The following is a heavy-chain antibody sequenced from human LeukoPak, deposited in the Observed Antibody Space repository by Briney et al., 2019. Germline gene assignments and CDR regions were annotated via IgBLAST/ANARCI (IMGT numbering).Heavy chain of an antibody. CDR3: ATGYSDFRVEGRYFYS. Sequence: PSETLSLTCTVSDGSITNYDWSWVRQPPGKGPEFIGYIHYSGTANYNPSLRSRVTISIDTSKKHFFLKLKSVTAADTAVYYCATGYSDFRVEGRYFYSWGQGTLVTVSS. D-gene: IGHD5-12*01. CDR1: DGSITNYD. CDR2: IHYSGTA. J-gene: IGHJ4*02. V-gene: IGHV4-59*01.